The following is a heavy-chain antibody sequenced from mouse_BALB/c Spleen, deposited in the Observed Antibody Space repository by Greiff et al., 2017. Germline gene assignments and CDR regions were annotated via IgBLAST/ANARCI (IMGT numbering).Heavy chain of an antibody. Sequence: EVQLQQSGAELVKPGASVSLSCTASGFYIKDNYMHWVQQRPEQGLEWIGRIDPANGTTKYDPKIQGKATITADTSSNTAYLQLSSLTSEDTAVECCAIRIWDEAYWGQGTLVTVSA. J-gene: IGHJ3*01. V-gene: IGHV14-3*02. CDR1: GFYIKDNY. CDR2: IDPANGTT. D-gene: IGHD4-1*01. CDR3: AIRIWDEAY.